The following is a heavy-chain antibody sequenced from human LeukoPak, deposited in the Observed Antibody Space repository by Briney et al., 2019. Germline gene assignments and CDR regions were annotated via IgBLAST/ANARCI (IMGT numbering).Heavy chain of an antibody. V-gene: IGHV4-59*01. CDR1: GDSINTYY. CDR3: ARAVVSDGSGSL. D-gene: IGHD3-10*01. J-gene: IGHJ4*02. Sequence: SETLSLTCTVSGDSINTYYWSWIRQPPGKGLEWIGYIYYRVTSDYNPSLKSRVTMSVDMSTSQISLKLSSVTAADTAVYYCARAVVSDGSGSLWGPGTLVTVSS. CDR2: IYYRVTS.